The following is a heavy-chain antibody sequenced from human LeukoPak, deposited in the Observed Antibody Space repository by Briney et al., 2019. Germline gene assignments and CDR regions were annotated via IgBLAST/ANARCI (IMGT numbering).Heavy chain of an antibody. D-gene: IGHD6-13*01. CDR3: ARVYSSSWDDQDYDYYMDV. J-gene: IGHJ6*03. V-gene: IGHV4-61*01. Sequence: SETLSLTCTVSGGSVRSATYYWRWIRRPPGKGLEWIAYIFYSGSTNYNPSLKSRVTISVDTSKNQFSLKLNSVTAADTAIYYCARVYSSSWDDQDYDYYMDVWGKGSTVTVSS. CDR2: IFYSGST. CDR1: GGSVRSATYY.